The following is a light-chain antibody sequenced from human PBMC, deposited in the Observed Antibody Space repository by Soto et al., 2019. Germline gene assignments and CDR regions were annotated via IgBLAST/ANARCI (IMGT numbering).Light chain of an antibody. CDR2: ANN. Sequence: QSVLTQPPSVSGTPGQRVSISCSGSRSNIGINAVDWYHQLPGTAPKVLIYANNQRSSGVPDLFSGSKSGTSASLAIKGLQSDDEAHYYCAAWDDSLNGRVFSGGTKLTVL. J-gene: IGLJ2*01. V-gene: IGLV1-44*01. CDR3: AAWDDSLNGRV. CDR1: RSNIGINA.